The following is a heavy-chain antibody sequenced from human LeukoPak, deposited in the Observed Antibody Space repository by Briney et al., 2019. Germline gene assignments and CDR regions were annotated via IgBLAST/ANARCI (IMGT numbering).Heavy chain of an antibody. CDR3: ATRRDSSGWYFDY. J-gene: IGHJ4*02. CDR2: IYYSGST. Sequence: SETLSLTCTVSGGSISSSSYYWGWLRQPPGKGLEWIGSIYYSGSTYYNPSLKSRVTISVDTSKNQFSLKLSSVTAADTAVYYCATRRDSSGWYFDYWGQGTLVTVSS. V-gene: IGHV4-39*01. D-gene: IGHD6-19*01. CDR1: GGSISSSSYY.